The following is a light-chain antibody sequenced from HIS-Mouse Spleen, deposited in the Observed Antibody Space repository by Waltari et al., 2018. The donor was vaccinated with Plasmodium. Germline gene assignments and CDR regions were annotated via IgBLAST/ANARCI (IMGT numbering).Light chain of an antibody. CDR3: QQYGSSPLT. CDR2: GQS. J-gene: IGKJ4*01. CDR1: QSVSSSY. V-gene: IGKV3-20*01. Sequence: EIVLTQSPGTLSLSPGERATVSCRAIQSVSSSYLAWYQQTPGQAPRLLIYGQSSRATGIPDRFSGSGSGTDFTLTISRLEPEDFAVYYCQQYGSSPLTFGGGTKVEIK.